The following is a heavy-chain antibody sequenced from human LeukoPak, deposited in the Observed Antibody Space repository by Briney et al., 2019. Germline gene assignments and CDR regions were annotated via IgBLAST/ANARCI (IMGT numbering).Heavy chain of an antibody. D-gene: IGHD3-10*01. Sequence: GGSLRLSCAASRFTFDDYALHWVGQAQGKGLEWVSLISWDGVSTYSADSVKGRFTISRDNSKNSLYLQMNSLRAEDTALYFCARVGRAYYYYYGMDVWGKGTTITVSS. J-gene: IGHJ6*04. CDR2: ISWDGVST. CDR3: ARVGRAYYYYYGMDV. V-gene: IGHV3-43D*04. CDR1: RFTFDDYA.